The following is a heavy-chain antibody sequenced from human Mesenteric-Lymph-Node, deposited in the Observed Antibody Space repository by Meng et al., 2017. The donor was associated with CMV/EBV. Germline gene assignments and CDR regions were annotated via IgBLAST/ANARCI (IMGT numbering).Heavy chain of an antibody. V-gene: IGHV4-38-2*02. CDR3: ARGFAVAGTGY. CDR1: GYSISSGYY. Sequence: GSLRLSCTVSGYSISSGYYWGWIRQPPGRGLEWIGSIYHTESTNYNPSLKSRVTISVDTSKNQFFLNLNSVTAADTAVYYCARGFAVAGTGYWGQGTLVTVSS. CDR2: IYHTEST. J-gene: IGHJ4*02. D-gene: IGHD6-19*01.